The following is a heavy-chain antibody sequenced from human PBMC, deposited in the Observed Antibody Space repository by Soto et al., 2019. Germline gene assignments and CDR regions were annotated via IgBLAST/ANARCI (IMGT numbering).Heavy chain of an antibody. CDR2: IWYDGSNK. CDR3: ARDNSSSWYGQTNWFDP. CDR1: GFTFSSYG. J-gene: IGHJ5*02. V-gene: IGHV3-33*01. D-gene: IGHD6-13*01. Sequence: QVQLVESGGGVVQPGRSLRLSCAASGFTFSSYGMHWVRQAPGKGLEWVAVIWYDGSNKYDADSVKGRFTISRDNSKNTLYLQMNSLRAEDTAVYYCARDNSSSWYGQTNWFDPWGQGTLVTVSS.